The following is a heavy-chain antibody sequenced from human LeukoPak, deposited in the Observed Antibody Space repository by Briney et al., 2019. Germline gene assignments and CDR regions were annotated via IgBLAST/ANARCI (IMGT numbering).Heavy chain of an antibody. J-gene: IGHJ6*02. CDR1: GFTFSSYG. CDR2: ISYDGSNK. V-gene: IGHV3-30*18. Sequence: GGSLRLSCAASGFTFSSYGMHWVRQAPGKGLEWVAVISYDGSNKYYADSVKGRFTISRDNSKNTLYLQMNSLRAEDTAVYYCAKRITYYYGSGYGMDVWGQGTLVTVSS. D-gene: IGHD3-10*01. CDR3: AKRITYYYGSGYGMDV.